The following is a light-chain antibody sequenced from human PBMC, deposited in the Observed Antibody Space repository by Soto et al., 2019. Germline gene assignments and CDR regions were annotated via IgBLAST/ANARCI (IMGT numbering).Light chain of an antibody. CDR1: QSVLYNSNNKNH. CDR2: GAS. J-gene: IGKJ5*01. V-gene: IGKV4-1*01. CDR3: QQYYSIPFT. Sequence: DFVMTQAPDSLGVSLPDMATSNRESRQSVLYNSNNKNHLGWFQQKPGHPPKLLIYGASFRPSGVPDRFSGSGSGTDFTLTISSLQAEDVAVYYCQQYYSIPFTFGQGTRLEIK.